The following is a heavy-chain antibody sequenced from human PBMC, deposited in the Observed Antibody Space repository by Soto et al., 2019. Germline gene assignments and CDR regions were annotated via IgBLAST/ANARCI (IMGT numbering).Heavy chain of an antibody. J-gene: IGHJ6*02. Sequence: LGESLKISCKGSGYSFTSYWIGWVRQMPGKGLEWMGIIYPGDSDTRYSPSFQGQVTISADKSISTAYLQWSSLKASDTAMYYCARQMGATTLYYYGMDVWGQGTTVTVSS. D-gene: IGHD1-26*01. V-gene: IGHV5-51*01. CDR3: ARQMGATTLYYYGMDV. CDR1: GYSFTSYW. CDR2: IYPGDSDT.